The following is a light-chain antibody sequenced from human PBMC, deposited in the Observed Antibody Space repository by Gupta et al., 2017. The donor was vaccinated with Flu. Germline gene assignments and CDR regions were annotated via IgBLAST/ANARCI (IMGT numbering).Light chain of an antibody. J-gene: IGLJ1*01. CDR1: SSDVGGYNY. V-gene: IGLV2-14*01. CDR3: SSYTSRSALYV. Sequence: QSALTPPASVSGSPGQSITISCTGTSSDVGGYNYVSWYQQHPGKAPKLIIYEVNNRPSGVSNRFSGSKSGNTASLTISGLQAEDEADYYCSSYTSRSALYVFGTGTKVTVL. CDR2: EVN.